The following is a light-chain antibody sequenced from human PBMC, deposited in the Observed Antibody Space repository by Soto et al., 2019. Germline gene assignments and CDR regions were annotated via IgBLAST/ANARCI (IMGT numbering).Light chain of an antibody. Sequence: ELVMTQSPATLSLSAGERATLSCRASRSVSTKLVWYQHKPGQPPRLLISGASARATGIPDRFSGSGSGTEFTLTIASLQSEDFAVYYCQQSDNWPPTFGQGTKVDIK. V-gene: IGKV3-15*01. CDR3: QQSDNWPPT. CDR2: GAS. J-gene: IGKJ1*01. CDR1: RSVSTK.